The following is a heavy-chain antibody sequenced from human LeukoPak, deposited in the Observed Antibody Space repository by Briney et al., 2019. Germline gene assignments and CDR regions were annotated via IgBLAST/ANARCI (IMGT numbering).Heavy chain of an antibody. CDR1: GGSISSSSYY. D-gene: IGHD2-8*01. CDR3: ARGSCTNGVCFPIDY. Sequence: SETLSLTCTVSGGSISSSSYYWGWIRQPPGKGLEWIGSIYYSGSTYYNPSLKSRVTISVDTSKNQFSLKLSSVTAADTAVYYCARGSCTNGVCFPIDYWGQGTLVTVSS. V-gene: IGHV4-39*07. J-gene: IGHJ4*02. CDR2: IYYSGST.